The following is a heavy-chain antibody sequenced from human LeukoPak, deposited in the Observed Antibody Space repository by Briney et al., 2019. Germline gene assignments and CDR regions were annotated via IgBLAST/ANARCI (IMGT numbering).Heavy chain of an antibody. D-gene: IGHD2-2*01. J-gene: IGHJ4*02. Sequence: ASVKVSCKASGYTFTSYALHWVRQAPGQRVEWMGWINAGNGDTKYSQKFQGRVTITRDTSASTAYVELSSLRSEDTAVYHCARGYCSSTSCQHYFDYWGQGTLVTVSS. V-gene: IGHV1-3*01. CDR3: ARGYCSSTSCQHYFDY. CDR1: GYTFTSYA. CDR2: INAGNGDT.